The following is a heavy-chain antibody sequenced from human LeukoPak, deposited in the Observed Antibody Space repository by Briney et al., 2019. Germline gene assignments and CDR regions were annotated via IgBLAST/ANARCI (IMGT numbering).Heavy chain of an antibody. Sequence: GESLRLSCATSGFTFNRYALHWVRQAPGKGLEWVALVSYDGSYKSYAASVKGRFIISRDTSRNTLFLQMNSLRAEDTAVYYCASEGYWGQGTLVTVSS. CDR2: VSYDGSYK. J-gene: IGHJ4*02. V-gene: IGHV3-30*04. CDR3: ASEGY. CDR1: GFTFNRYA.